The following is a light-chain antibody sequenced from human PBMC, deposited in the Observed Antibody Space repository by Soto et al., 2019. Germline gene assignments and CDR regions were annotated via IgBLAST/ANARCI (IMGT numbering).Light chain of an antibody. V-gene: IGKV1-12*01. CDR2: TAS. CDR3: QQAASFPIT. J-gene: IGKJ5*01. Sequence: DIQMTQSPSSVSASAGDRVTITCRASQGVSTWLAWYQQKPGKAPNLLIYTASSLQSGVPSRFSGSGSGTDFTLTINGLQPEDFATYYCQQAASFPITFGQGTRLEIK. CDR1: QGVSTW.